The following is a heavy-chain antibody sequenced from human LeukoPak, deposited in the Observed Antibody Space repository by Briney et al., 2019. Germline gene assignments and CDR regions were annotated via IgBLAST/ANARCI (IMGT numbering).Heavy chain of an antibody. CDR1: GGTFSSYA. Sequence: GASVKVSCKASGGTFSSYAISWVRQAPGQGLEWMGGIIPIFGTANYAQKFQGRVTITADKSTSTAYMELSSLRSEVTAVYYCARGNEGSTGVDYWGQGTLVTVSS. V-gene: IGHV1-69*06. D-gene: IGHD1-1*01. J-gene: IGHJ4*02. CDR3: ARGNEGSTGVDY. CDR2: IIPIFGTA.